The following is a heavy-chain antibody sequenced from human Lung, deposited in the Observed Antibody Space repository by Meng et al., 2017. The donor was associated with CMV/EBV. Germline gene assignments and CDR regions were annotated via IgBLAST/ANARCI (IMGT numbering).Heavy chain of an antibody. Sequence: QVRLVGAGGGLVKPGGSLRLSCAASGFAFSDSYMSWIRQAPGKGLEWVSYISSSSSYTNYADSVKGRFTISRDNAKNSLYLQMNSLRAEDTAVYYCARAGVGTGSSGVYWGQGTLVTVSS. CDR1: GFAFSDSY. CDR2: ISSSSSYT. D-gene: IGHD1-26*01. J-gene: IGHJ4*02. CDR3: ARAGVGTGSSGVY. V-gene: IGHV3-11*06.